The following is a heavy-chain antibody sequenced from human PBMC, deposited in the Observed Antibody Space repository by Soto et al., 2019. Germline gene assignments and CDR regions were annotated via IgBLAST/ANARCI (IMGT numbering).Heavy chain of an antibody. D-gene: IGHD2-8*02. V-gene: IGHV3-15*07. J-gene: IGHJ4*02. CDR3: TTSGGNTWPPY. CDR2: IKSKTGGGTI. CDR1: GFTFTTGW. Sequence: GGSLRLSCAGSGFTFTTGWMNWVRQAPGKALEWVGRIKSKTGGGTIDYAAPVKGIFTISRDDSADTLFLQMNSLKTVVTVVYYCTTSGGNTWPPYWGQGTLVTVSS.